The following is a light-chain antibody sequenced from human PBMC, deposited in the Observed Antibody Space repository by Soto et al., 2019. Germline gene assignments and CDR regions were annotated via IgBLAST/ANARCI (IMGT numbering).Light chain of an antibody. CDR3: QEYRSSRT. V-gene: IGKV3-20*01. Sequence: EIVLTQSPGTLSLSPGERATLSCRASQSVTSSYLAWYQQKPGQAPRLLIYGASTRATGIPDRFSGGGSGTDFTLTIIRLEPEDFAVYYCQEYRSSRTFGQGTKVEIK. J-gene: IGKJ1*01. CDR2: GAS. CDR1: QSVTSSY.